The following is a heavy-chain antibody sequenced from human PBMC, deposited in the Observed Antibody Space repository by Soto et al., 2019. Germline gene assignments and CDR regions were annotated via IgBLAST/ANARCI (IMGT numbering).Heavy chain of an antibody. Sequence: SETLSLTCTVSGASITTYYWSWIRQPPGKGLEWIGYIYNSDNSNYNPSFRSRVTISIDTSKNQFSLNLRSVTAADTAIYYCATGSGSYLFDLWGPGTLVTSPQ. D-gene: IGHD3-10*01. CDR3: ATGSGSYLFDL. J-gene: IGHJ4*02. V-gene: IGHV4-59*01. CDR1: GASITTYY. CDR2: IYNSDNS.